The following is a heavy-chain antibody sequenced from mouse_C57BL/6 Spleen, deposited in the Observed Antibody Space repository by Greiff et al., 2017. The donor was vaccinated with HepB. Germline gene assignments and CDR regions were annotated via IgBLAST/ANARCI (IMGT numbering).Heavy chain of an antibody. Sequence: EVKLMESGGGLVKPGGSLKLSCAASGFTFSSYTMSWVRQTPEKRLEWVATISGGGGNTYYPDSVKGRFTISRDNAKNTLYLQMSSLRSEDTALYYCARQKISYYYGSSYGYFDVWGTGTTVTVSS. V-gene: IGHV5-9*01. CDR3: ARQKISYYYGSSYGYFDV. CDR2: ISGGGGNT. J-gene: IGHJ1*03. D-gene: IGHD1-1*01. CDR1: GFTFSSYT.